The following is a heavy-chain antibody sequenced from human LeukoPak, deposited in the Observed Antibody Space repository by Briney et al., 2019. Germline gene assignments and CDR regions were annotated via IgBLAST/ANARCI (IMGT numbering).Heavy chain of an antibody. D-gene: IGHD1-1*01. CDR3: ARSTDGSAHFDY. CDR1: QFKFDTYG. J-gene: IGHJ4*02. CDR2: INSDGLST. Sequence: PGGSLRLSCSAYQFKFDTYGMHWVRQTPGKGLEYVSGINSDGLSTFYANSVKGRFTISRDNAKNTLYLQMGSLKTEDMAVYYCARSTDGSAHFDYWGQGTLVTVFS. V-gene: IGHV3-64*01.